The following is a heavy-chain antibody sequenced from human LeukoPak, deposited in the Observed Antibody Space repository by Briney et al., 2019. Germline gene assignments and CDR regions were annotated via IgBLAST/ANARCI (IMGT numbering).Heavy chain of an antibody. V-gene: IGHV1-46*01. CDR1: GYTFTNYL. J-gene: IGHJ4*02. D-gene: IGHD6-13*01. Sequence: GASVKVSCKTSGYTFTNYLIHWVRQAPGLGHEWMGIINPRRGSTRYAQKFQDRVVVTRDTSTSTVYMELSSLRSDDTAVDYCTREGAAEAKNFDYWGQGTLVTVSS. CDR2: INPRRGST. CDR3: TREGAAEAKNFDY.